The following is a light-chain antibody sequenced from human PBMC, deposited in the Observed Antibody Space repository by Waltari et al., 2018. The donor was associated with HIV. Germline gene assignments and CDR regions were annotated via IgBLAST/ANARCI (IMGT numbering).Light chain of an antibody. CDR1: SNDV. J-gene: IGLJ1*01. CDR2: DVT. CDR3: CSYAGTYTSFFV. V-gene: IGLV2-11*01. Sequence: QSALSQPRSVSASPGPSVTISCTGTSNDVSWYQQHPNKRPRLLISDVTQRPSGVPDRFSGSKSGNTASLTISGLQTEDEADYYCCSYAGTYTSFFVFGPGTKVTVL.